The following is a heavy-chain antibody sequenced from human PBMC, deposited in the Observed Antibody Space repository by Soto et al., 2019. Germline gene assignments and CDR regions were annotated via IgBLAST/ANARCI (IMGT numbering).Heavy chain of an antibody. Sequence: SETLSLTCTVSGGSVSSDNYYWTWIRQPPGKGLEWIGHIYHSGSTNYNPSLKSRVTISVDTSKNRFSLKVTSVTAADTATYYCAREYYDSWSGYFDYWGQGTLVTVSS. CDR1: GGSVSSDNYY. V-gene: IGHV4-61*01. D-gene: IGHD3-3*01. CDR2: IYHSGST. J-gene: IGHJ4*02. CDR3: AREYYDSWSGYFDY.